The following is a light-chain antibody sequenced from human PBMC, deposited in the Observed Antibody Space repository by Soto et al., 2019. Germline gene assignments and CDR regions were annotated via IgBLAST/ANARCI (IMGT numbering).Light chain of an antibody. J-gene: IGKJ3*01. Sequence: DIQFTQSPSFLSASVGDRVTITCRASQGISSYLAWYQQKPGKAPKLLIYAASTLQSGVPSRFRGSGSGTEFTLTISRLQPEDFETYYCQQLNSYPRKFGPGTKVDIK. V-gene: IGKV1-9*01. CDR2: AAS. CDR3: QQLNSYPRK. CDR1: QGISSY.